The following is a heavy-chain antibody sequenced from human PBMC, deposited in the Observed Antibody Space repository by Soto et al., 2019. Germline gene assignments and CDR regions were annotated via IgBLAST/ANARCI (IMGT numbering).Heavy chain of an antibody. J-gene: IGHJ4*02. CDR2: INPNSGGT. V-gene: IGHV1-2*02. CDR1: GYTFTGYY. Sequence: ASVKVSCKASGYTFTGYYMHWVRQAPGQGLEWMGWINPNSGGTNYAQKFQGRVTMTRDTSISTAYMELSRRRSDDTAVYYCAREDPYDSSGKFDYWGQGTLVTVSS. D-gene: IGHD3-22*01. CDR3: AREDPYDSSGKFDY.